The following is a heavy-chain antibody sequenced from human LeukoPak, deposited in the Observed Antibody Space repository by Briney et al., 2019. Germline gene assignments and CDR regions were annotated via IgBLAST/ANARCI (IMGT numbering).Heavy chain of an antibody. D-gene: IGHD4-11*01. Sequence: GGSLRLSCAASGFTFSSYAMSWVRQAPGQGLEWVSTINGGGVNTHYVDSVGGRFTISRDNSKNTLFLQMNSLRDEDTAVYYCAKDLYSNYGPADYWGQGNLVTASS. CDR2: INGGGVNT. CDR1: GFTFSSYA. V-gene: IGHV3-23*01. J-gene: IGHJ4*02. CDR3: AKDLYSNYGPADY.